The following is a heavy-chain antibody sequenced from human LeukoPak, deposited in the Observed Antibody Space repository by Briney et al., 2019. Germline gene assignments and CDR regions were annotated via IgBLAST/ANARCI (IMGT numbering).Heavy chain of an antibody. CDR3: ARRTNYYYYYVDV. J-gene: IGHJ6*03. V-gene: IGHV4-39*01. CDR2: IYYSRSS. CDR1: GGSISSSSYY. Sequence: SETLSLTCTVSGGSISSSSYYWGWLRQPPGKRLEWIGSIYYSRSSYYNPSLKSRVTISVDTSKNQFSLKLSSVTAADTAVYYCARRTNYYYYYVDVWGKVTTVTVSS.